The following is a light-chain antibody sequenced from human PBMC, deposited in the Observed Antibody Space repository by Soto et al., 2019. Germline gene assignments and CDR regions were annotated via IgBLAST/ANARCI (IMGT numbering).Light chain of an antibody. J-gene: IGLJ1*01. CDR1: SSDVGAYNY. CDR2: DVT. V-gene: IGLV2-11*01. CDR3: CSYASTFTDI. Sequence: QSALTQPRSVSGSPGQSVTISCTGTSSDVGAYNYVSWYQQHPGKAPKLMIYDVTERPSVVPDRFSGSKSGSTASLTISGLHAEDEADYYCCSYASTFTDIFGSGTKLTVL.